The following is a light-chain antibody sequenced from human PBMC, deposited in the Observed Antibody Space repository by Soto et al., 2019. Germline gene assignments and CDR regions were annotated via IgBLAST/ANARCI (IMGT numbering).Light chain of an antibody. Sequence: SYELTQSPSVSVAPGQTARITCGGNNIGSKSVHWYQQKPGQEPVAVDYDDSDRHSGIPERFSGSNSGNKATLTISRVEGGDDADFYCQVWDSRSEHWVFGGGTKLTVL. CDR1: NIGSKS. CDR2: DDS. J-gene: IGLJ3*02. V-gene: IGLV3-21*02. CDR3: QVWDSRSEHWV.